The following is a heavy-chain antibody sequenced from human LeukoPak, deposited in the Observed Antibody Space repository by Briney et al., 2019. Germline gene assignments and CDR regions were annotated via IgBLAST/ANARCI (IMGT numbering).Heavy chain of an antibody. CDR2: IYYSGST. D-gene: IGHD3-9*01. CDR3: VASHYDILTGYPDWFDP. CDR1: GGSISSGDYY. V-gene: IGHV4-30-4*01. J-gene: IGHJ5*02. Sequence: SETLSLTCTVSGGSISSGDYYWSWIRQPPGKGLEWIGYIYYSGSTNYNPSLKSRVTISVDTSKNQFSLKLSSVTAADTAVYYCVASHYDILTGYPDWFDPWGQGTLVTVSS.